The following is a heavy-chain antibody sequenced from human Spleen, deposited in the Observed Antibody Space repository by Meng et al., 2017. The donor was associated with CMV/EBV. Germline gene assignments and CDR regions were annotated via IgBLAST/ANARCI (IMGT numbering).Heavy chain of an antibody. Sequence: SETLSLTCTVSGDSISNYYWNWIRQSPGKGLEWIGYIYYRGDTSYNPSLKSRVTISVDTSKNQFSLKLSSVTAADTAVYYCARGPRGYSYEKDWFDPWGQGTLVTVSS. CDR1: GDSISNYY. D-gene: IGHD5-18*01. CDR2: IYYRGDT. J-gene: IGHJ5*02. CDR3: ARGPRGYSYEKDWFDP. V-gene: IGHV4-59*01.